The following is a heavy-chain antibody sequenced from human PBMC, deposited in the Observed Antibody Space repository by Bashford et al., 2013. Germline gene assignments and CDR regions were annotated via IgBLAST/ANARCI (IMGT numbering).Heavy chain of an antibody. CDR2: VIPMFDKV. V-gene: IGHV1-69*01. Sequence: IVWVRQAPGQGLEWMGGVIPMFDKVDYAQKFQGRVTITADESTSTAYMELNSLRSEDTAVYYCARLTIFGVVIPLWGQGTLVTVSS. J-gene: IGHJ4*02. CDR3: ARLTIFGVVIPL. D-gene: IGHD3-3*01.